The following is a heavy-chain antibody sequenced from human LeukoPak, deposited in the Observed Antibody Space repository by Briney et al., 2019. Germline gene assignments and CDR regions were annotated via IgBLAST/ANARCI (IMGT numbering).Heavy chain of an antibody. CDR3: ALSPQNRGRWQQLISHRRGDYYMDV. D-gene: IGHD6-13*01. V-gene: IGHV1-18*01. CDR1: GYTFTSYG. CDR2: ISAYNGNT. Sequence: ASVKVSCKASGYTFTSYGISWVRQAPGQGLEWMGWISAYNGNTNYAQKLQGRVTMTTDTSTSTAYMELRSLRSDDTAVYYCALSPQNRGRWQQLISHRRGDYYMDVWGKGTTVTVSS. J-gene: IGHJ6*03.